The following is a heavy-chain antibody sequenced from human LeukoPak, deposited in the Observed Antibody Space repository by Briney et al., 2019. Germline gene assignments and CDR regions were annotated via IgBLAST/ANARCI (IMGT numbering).Heavy chain of an antibody. CDR2: INHSGST. CDR3: ASSHPGYGSGSYPHYGMDV. J-gene: IGHJ6*02. Sequence: SETLSLTCAVYGGSFSGYYWSWIRQPPGKGLEWIGEINHSGSTNYNPSLKSRVTISVDTSKNQFSLKLSSVTAADTAVYYCASSHPGYGSGSYPHYGMDVWGQGTTVTVSS. CDR1: GGSFSGYY. V-gene: IGHV4-34*01. D-gene: IGHD3-10*01.